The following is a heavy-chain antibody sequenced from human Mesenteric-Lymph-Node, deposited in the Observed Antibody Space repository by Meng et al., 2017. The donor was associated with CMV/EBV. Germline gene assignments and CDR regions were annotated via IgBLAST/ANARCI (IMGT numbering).Heavy chain of an antibody. V-gene: IGHV1-3*04. CDR1: GYTFSSYA. J-gene: IGHJ4*02. D-gene: IGHD3-16*01. CDR3: ARTNNWGFDY. CDR2: LNIDEDKT. Sequence: VHIGQSQAEWKKPGASVKASCKASGYTFSSYAMHWVRQAAGQRIEWVGWLNIDEDKTKTSQSFKGRVTLTKDTAANTVYMELSRLTSDDTGVYYRARTNNWGFDYWGQGTLVTVSS.